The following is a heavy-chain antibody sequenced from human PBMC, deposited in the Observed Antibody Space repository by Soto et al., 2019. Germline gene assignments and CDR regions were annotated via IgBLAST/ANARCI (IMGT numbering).Heavy chain of an antibody. D-gene: IGHD2-15*01. CDR3: VRDDCSGGTCYGGY. Sequence: QVQLVESGGGVVQPGGSLRLSCEASGFTFRDYGFHWVRQAPGKGLEWVAVIYYDGSGSDYEDFVRGRFIFSRDISTNTLYLQMNSLRAEDTAVYYCVRDDCSGGTCYGGYWGQGTLVTVSS. V-gene: IGHV3-33*01. CDR1: GFTFRDYG. CDR2: IYYDGSGS. J-gene: IGHJ4*02.